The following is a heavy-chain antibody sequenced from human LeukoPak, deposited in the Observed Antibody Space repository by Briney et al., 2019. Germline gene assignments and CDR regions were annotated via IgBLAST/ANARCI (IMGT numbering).Heavy chain of an antibody. D-gene: IGHD4-17*01. J-gene: IGHJ4*02. CDR1: GGSFSGYY. V-gene: IGHV4-34*01. CDR3: ARTTTKYNTYDY. Sequence: PSETLSLTCAVYGGSFSGYYWSWIRQPPGKGLEWIGEINHSGSTNYNPSLKSRVTISVDTSKNQFSLKLNSMTAADTAVYYCARTTTKYNTYDYWGQGTLVTVSS. CDR2: INHSGST.